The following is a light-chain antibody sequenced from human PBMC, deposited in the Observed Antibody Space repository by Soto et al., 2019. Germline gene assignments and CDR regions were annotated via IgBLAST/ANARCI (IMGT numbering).Light chain of an antibody. CDR2: DVK. J-gene: IGLJ1*01. CDR1: SSDVGGSNY. V-gene: IGLV2-11*01. Sequence: QSALTQPRSVSASPGQSVTISCTGNSSDVGGSNYVSWYQQHPGRAPRVIIYDVKTRPSGVPYRFSGSKSGNTASLTISKLQDEDEADYCCSYAGDYTFVFGTGTKLTVL. CDR3: CSYAGDYTFV.